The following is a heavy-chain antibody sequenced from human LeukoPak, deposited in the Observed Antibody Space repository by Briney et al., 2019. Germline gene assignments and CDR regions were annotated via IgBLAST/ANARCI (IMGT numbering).Heavy chain of an antibody. CDR2: ISGSGGST. CDR1: GFSFSGYA. Sequence: GGSLRLSCAASGFSFSGYAMSWVRQAPGKGLEWVSAISGSGGSTYYADSVKGRFTISRDNSKNTLYLQMNSLRAEDTAVYYCAKGDCSSTSCHPTGYWGQGTLVTVSS. J-gene: IGHJ4*02. CDR3: AKGDCSSTSCHPTGY. D-gene: IGHD2-2*01. V-gene: IGHV3-23*01.